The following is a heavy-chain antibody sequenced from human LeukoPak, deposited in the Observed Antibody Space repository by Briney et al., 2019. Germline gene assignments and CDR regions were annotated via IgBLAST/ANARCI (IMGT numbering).Heavy chain of an antibody. V-gene: IGHV3-30-3*01. Sequence: PGKSLRLSCAASGFTFSSYAMHWVRQAPGKGLEWVAVISYDGSNKYYADSVKGRFTISRDNSKNTLYLQMNSLRAGDTAVYYCARLSGDYGSQVDYWGQGTLVTVSS. CDR2: ISYDGSNK. CDR1: GFTFSSYA. J-gene: IGHJ4*02. D-gene: IGHD4-17*01. CDR3: ARLSGDYGSQVDY.